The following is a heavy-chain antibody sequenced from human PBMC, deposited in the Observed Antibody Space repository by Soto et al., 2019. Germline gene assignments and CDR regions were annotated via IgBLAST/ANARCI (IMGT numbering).Heavy chain of an antibody. J-gene: IGHJ6*02. V-gene: IGHV1-69*13. D-gene: IGHD2-2*01. CDR3: ARGAMPPYYYYGMDV. CDR1: GGTFSSYA. CDR2: IIPIFGTA. Sequence: SVKVSCKASGGTFSSYAISWVRQAPGQGLEWMGGIIPIFGTANYAQKFQGRVTITADESTSTAYMELSSLRSEDTAVYYCARGAMPPYYYYGMDVWGQGTTVTVSS.